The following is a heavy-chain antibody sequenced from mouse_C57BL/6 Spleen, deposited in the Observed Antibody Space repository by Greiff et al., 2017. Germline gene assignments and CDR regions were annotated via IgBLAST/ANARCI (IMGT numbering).Heavy chain of an antibody. J-gene: IGHJ4*01. CDR3: TRGAVVATDAMDY. V-gene: IGHV1-15*01. Sequence: VQLQQSGAELVRPGASVTLSCKASGYTFTDYEMHWVQQTPVHGLEWIGAIDPETGGTAYNQKFKGKAILTADKSSSTAYMELRSLTSEDSAVYYCTRGAVVATDAMDYWGQGTSVTVSS. CDR1: GYTFTDYE. CDR2: IDPETGGT. D-gene: IGHD1-1*01.